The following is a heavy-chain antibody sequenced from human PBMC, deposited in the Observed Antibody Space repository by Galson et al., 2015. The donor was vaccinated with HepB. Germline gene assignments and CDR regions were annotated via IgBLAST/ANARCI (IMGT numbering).Heavy chain of an antibody. V-gene: IGHV3-23*01. Sequence: SLRLSCAASGFTFSSYAMSWVRQAPGKGLEWVSAISGSGGSTYYADSVKGRFTISRDNSKNTLYLQMNSLRAEDTAVYYCAKDYGGLSYFDYWGQGTLVTVSS. J-gene: IGHJ4*02. D-gene: IGHD4-23*01. CDR2: ISGSGGST. CDR3: AKDYGGLSYFDY. CDR1: GFTFSSYA.